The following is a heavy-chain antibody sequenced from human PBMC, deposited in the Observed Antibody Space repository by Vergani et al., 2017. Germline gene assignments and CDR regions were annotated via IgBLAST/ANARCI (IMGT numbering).Heavy chain of an antibody. J-gene: IGHJ6*02. CDR2: IYYSGST. Sequence: QVQLQESGPGLVKPSETLSLTCTVSGGSISSYYWSWIRQPPGKGLEWIGYIYYSGSTTSNPSLKSRVTISVDTSKNQFSLKLSSVTAADTAVYYCARDVGDSSSRYYYYYGMDVWGQGTTVTVSS. CDR1: GGSISSYY. CDR3: ARDVGDSSSRYYYYYGMDV. D-gene: IGHD6-6*01. V-gene: IGHV4-59*01.